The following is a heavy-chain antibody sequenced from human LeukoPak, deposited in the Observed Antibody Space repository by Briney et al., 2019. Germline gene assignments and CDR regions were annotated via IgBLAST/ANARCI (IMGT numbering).Heavy chain of an antibody. Sequence: GASVKVSCKASGGTFSSYAISWVRQAPGQGLEWMGWMNPNSGNTGYAQKFQGRVTMTRNTSISTAYMELSSLRSEDTAVYYCAREYSGSTSSYGMDVWGQGTTVTVSS. CDR3: AREYSGSTSSYGMDV. CDR1: GGTFSSYA. CDR2: MNPNSGNT. J-gene: IGHJ6*02. D-gene: IGHD2-2*01. V-gene: IGHV1-8*02.